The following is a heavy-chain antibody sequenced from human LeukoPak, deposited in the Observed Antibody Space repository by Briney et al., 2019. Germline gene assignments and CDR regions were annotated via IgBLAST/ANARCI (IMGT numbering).Heavy chain of an antibody. CDR2: IIPIFGTA. D-gene: IGHD4-23*01. Sequence: GASVKVSCKASGGTFSSYAISWVRQAPGQGLEWMGGIIPIFGTANYAQKFQGRVTITADESTSTAYKELSSLRSEDTAVYYCARVLFVSGNPFDYWGQGTLVTVSS. CDR3: ARVLFVSGNPFDY. CDR1: GGTFSSYA. V-gene: IGHV1-69*13. J-gene: IGHJ4*02.